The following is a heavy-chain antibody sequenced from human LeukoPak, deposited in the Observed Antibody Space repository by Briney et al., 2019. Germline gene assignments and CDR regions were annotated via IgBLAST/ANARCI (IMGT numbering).Heavy chain of an antibody. J-gene: IGHJ4*02. V-gene: IGHV3-21*01. CDR3: ARADYDILTGPQKHVDY. CDR1: GFTFSSYS. CDR2: ISSSSSYI. Sequence: GGSLRLSCAASGFTFSSYSMDWVRQAPGKGLEWVSPISSSSSYIYYADSVKGRFTISRDNAKNSLYLQMNSLRAEDTAVYYCARADYDILTGPQKHVDYWGQGTLVTVSS. D-gene: IGHD3-9*01.